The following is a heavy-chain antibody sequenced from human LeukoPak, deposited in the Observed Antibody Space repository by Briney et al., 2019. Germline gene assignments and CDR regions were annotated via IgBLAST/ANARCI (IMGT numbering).Heavy chain of an antibody. D-gene: IGHD6-13*01. CDR1: GFTFDDYT. Sequence: GGSLRLSCAASGFTFDDYTMHWVRQAPGKGLEWVSLITWDGGSTYYADSVKGRFTISRDNSKNSLYLQMNSLRAEDTAVYYCARVYSSSWYNLYYFDYWGQGTLVTVSS. J-gene: IGHJ4*02. CDR3: ARVYSSSWYNLYYFDY. V-gene: IGHV3-43*01. CDR2: ITWDGGST.